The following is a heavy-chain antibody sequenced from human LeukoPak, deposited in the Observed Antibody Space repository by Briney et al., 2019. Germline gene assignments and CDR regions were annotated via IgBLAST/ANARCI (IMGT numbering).Heavy chain of an antibody. CDR3: ARGWLLGYCSGGSCYSAALDI. Sequence: SETLSLTCTVSGGSIYSSSYYWGWIRQPPGKGLEWIGTIYYSGSTYYNPSLKSRVTISVDTSKNQFSLKLSSVTAADTAVYYCARGWLLGYCSGGSCYSAALDIWGQGTMVTVSS. CDR2: IYYSGST. CDR1: GGSIYSSSYY. D-gene: IGHD2-15*01. V-gene: IGHV4-39*07. J-gene: IGHJ3*02.